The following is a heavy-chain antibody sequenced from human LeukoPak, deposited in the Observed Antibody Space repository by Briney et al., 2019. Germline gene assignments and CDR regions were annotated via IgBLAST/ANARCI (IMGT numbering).Heavy chain of an antibody. V-gene: IGHV3-23*01. J-gene: IGHJ4*02. CDR2: ISGSGGST. Sequence: GGSLRLSCAASGFTFSSYAMSWVRQAPGKGLEWVSAISGSGGSTYYADSVKGRFTISRDNSKNTLYLQMNSLRAEDTAVYYCAKGDTYYYDSSGSSFDYWGQGTLVTVSS. D-gene: IGHD3-22*01. CDR3: AKGDTYYYDSSGSSFDY. CDR1: GFTFSSYA.